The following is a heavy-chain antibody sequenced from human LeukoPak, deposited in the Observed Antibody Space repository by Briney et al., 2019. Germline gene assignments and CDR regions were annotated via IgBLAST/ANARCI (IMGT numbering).Heavy chain of an antibody. Sequence: GGSLRLSCAASGFTFSSSEINWVRQAPGKGLEWISYISSSGSTIYYADSVKGRFTISRDNAKNSLYLQMNSLRAEDTAVYYCTRGTDGLWDFWGQGTLVTVSS. V-gene: IGHV3-48*03. J-gene: IGHJ4*02. CDR1: GFTFSSSE. CDR3: TRGTDGLWDF. CDR2: ISSSGSTI. D-gene: IGHD2-8*01.